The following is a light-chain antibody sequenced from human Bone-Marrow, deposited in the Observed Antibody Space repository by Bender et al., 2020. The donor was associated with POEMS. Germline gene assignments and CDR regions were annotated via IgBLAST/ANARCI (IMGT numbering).Light chain of an antibody. Sequence: QSSLTQPASVSGSPGQSITIPCTGTSSDVGLYNYVSWYQQHPGNAPKLMIYDVSNRPSGVSDRFSGSKSDNTASLTISGLQAEDEADYYCNSYTTSSSLIFGGGTKLTVL. CDR1: SSDVGLYNY. CDR3: NSYTTSSSLI. V-gene: IGLV2-14*03. J-gene: IGLJ2*01. CDR2: DVS.